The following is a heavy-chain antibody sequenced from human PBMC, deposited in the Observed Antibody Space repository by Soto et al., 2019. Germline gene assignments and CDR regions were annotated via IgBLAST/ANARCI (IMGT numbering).Heavy chain of an antibody. Sequence: SETLSLTCTVSGASISSGDYYCSWIRQPPGKGLEWIGYIYYSGSTDYNPSLKSRITISVDTSKNQFSLQVNSVTAADTAVYFCARDTNSLDLWGQGILVTVSS. J-gene: IGHJ5*02. V-gene: IGHV4-30-4*01. CDR2: IYYSGST. CDR3: ARDTNSLDL. D-gene: IGHD2-8*01. CDR1: GASISSGDYY.